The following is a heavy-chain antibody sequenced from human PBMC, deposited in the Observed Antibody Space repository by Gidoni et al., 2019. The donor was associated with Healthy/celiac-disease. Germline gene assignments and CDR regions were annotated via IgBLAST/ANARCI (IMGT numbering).Heavy chain of an antibody. CDR3: ARIAFVSASGGMDV. D-gene: IGHD3-16*01. J-gene: IGHJ6*02. CDR2: MFSNDEK. CDR1: GFSLSTARMG. Sequence: HVTLKASGPVLVIPTETLPLTCTVSGFSLSTARMGVSWIRQPPGKALEWLAHMFSNDEKAYSTYLKSRLTISKDTSKSQVVLTMTNMDPVDTATYYCARIAFVSASGGMDVWGQGTTVTVSS. V-gene: IGHV2-26*01.